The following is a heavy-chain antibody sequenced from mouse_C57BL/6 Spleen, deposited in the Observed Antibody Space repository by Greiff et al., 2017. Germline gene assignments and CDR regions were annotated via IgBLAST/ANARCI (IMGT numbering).Heavy chain of an antibody. CDR2: ISDGGSYT. Sequence: EVKLVESGGGLVKPGGSLKLSCAASGFTFSSYAMSWVRQTPEKRLEWVATISDGGSYTYYTDNVKGRFTISRDKAKNNLYLQMSHLKSEDTAMYYCARERLFDYWGQGTTLTVSS. CDR1: GFTFSSYA. CDR3: ARERLFDY. J-gene: IGHJ2*01. V-gene: IGHV5-4*01.